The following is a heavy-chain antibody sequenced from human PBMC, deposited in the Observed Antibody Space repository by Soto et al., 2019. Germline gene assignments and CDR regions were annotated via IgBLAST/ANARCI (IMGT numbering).Heavy chain of an antibody. CDR2: INHSGST. CDR3: ARKYHHYYGSGSDYRGWDLDD. V-gene: IGHV4-34*01. J-gene: IGHJ4*02. Sequence: SETPSLTCTVYGRSFSGYYWTLLRPPPGKGLEWIGEINHSGSTNYNPSLKSRVTISVDTSKNQFSLKLSSVTAADTAVYYCARKYHHYYGSGSDYRGWDLDDWGKGTLVTVSS. D-gene: IGHD3-10*01. CDR1: GRSFSGYY.